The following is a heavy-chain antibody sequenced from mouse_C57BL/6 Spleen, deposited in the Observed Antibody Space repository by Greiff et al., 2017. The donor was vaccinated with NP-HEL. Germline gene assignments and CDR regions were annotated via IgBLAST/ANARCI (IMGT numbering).Heavy chain of an antibody. Sequence: VQLQQPGAELVRPGSSVKLSCKASGYTFTSYWMHWVKQRPIQGLEWIGNIDPSDSETHYNQKFKDKATLTVDKSSSTAYMQLSSLTSEDSAVYYCARSAYYSNYWFAYWGQWTLVTVSA. V-gene: IGHV1-52*01. CDR1: GYTFTSYW. D-gene: IGHD2-5*01. CDR2: IDPSDSET. J-gene: IGHJ3*01. CDR3: ARSAYYSNYWFAY.